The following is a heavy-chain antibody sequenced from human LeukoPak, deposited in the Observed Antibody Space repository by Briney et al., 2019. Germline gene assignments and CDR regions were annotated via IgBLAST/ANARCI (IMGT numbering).Heavy chain of an antibody. J-gene: IGHJ4*02. CDR3: AREGKRDDYNFFDY. V-gene: IGHV3-30*02. CDR1: GFIFSSYG. CDR2: TRYDGSNK. D-gene: IGHD5-24*01. Sequence: GGTLRLSCAASGFIFSSYGMHWVRQAPGKGLEWVAFTRYDGSNKYYADSVKGRFTISRDNSKNTLYLQMNSLRAEDTAVYYCAREGKRDDYNFFDYWGQGTLVTVSS.